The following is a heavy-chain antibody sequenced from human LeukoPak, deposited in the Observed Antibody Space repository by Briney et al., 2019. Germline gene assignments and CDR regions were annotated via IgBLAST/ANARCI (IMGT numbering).Heavy chain of an antibody. CDR3: TRDYSYAMAV. CDR2: INSDGSST. V-gene: IGHV3-74*01. Sequence: PGGSLRLSCAASGFTFSSAWMHWVRQTPGKGLVWVSRINSDGSSTNYADSVKGRFTISRDNAKNMVNLQMNSLRAEDTAIYYCTRDYSYAMAVWGQGTTVTVFS. CDR1: GFTFSSAW. J-gene: IGHJ6*02. D-gene: IGHD2-21*01.